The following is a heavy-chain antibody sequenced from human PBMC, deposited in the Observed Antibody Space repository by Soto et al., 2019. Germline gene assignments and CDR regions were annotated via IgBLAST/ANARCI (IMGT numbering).Heavy chain of an antibody. D-gene: IGHD2-2*01. J-gene: IGHJ3*02. CDR2: ISSSSSYI. CDR3: ARVGGGYQLLHAFDI. CDR1: GFTFSSYS. Sequence: GGSLRLSCAASGFTFSSYSMNWVRQAPGKGLEWVSSISSSSSYIYYADSVKGRFTISRDNAKNSLYLKMNSLRAEDTAVYYCARVGGGYQLLHAFDIWGQGTMVT. V-gene: IGHV3-21*01.